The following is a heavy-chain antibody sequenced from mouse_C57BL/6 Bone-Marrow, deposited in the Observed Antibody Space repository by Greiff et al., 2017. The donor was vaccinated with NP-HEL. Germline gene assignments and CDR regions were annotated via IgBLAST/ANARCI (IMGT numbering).Heavy chain of an antibody. CDR2: IYPGDGDT. V-gene: IGHV1-80*01. J-gene: IGHJ4*01. D-gene: IGHD4-1*01. CDR3: ARGNWAYYAMDY. CDR1: GYAFSSYW. Sequence: VQLLESGAELVKPGASVKISCKASGYAFSSYWMNWVKQRPGKGLEWIGQIYPGDGDTNYNGKFKGKATLTADKSSSTAYMQLSSLTSEDSAVYFCARGNWAYYAMDYWGQGTSVTVSS.